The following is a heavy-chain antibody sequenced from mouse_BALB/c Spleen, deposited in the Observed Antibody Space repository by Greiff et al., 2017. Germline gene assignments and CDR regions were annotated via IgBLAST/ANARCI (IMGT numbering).Heavy chain of an antibody. CDR1: GYTFTSYW. CDR3: ASNWEGFAY. V-gene: IGHV1-87*01. CDR2: IYPGDGDT. J-gene: IGHJ3*01. D-gene: IGHD4-1*02. Sequence: VQLQQSGAELARPGASVKLSCKASGYTFTSYWMQWVKQRPGQGLEWIGAIYPGDGDTRYTQKFKGKATLTADKSSSTAYMQLSSLASEDSAVYYCASNWEGFAYWGQGTLVTVSA.